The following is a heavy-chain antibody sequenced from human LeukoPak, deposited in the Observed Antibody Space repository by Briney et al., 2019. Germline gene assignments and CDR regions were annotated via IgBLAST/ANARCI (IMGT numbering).Heavy chain of an antibody. Sequence: PGGTLRLSCAASGFTFSGYGWHWVRQAPGKGLEWVAVISYDGSNNYYAYSVKGRFTISRDNSKNTLYLQMNSLRAEDTAVYYCAKGPVIVVVLAALKVDWFDPWSQGTLVTVSS. V-gene: IGHV3-30*18. CDR2: ISYDGSNN. J-gene: IGHJ5*02. CDR1: GFTFSGYG. CDR3: AKGPVIVVVLAALKVDWFDP. D-gene: IGHD2-2*01.